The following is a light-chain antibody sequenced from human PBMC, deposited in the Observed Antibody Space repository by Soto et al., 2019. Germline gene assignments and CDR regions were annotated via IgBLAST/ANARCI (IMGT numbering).Light chain of an antibody. CDR3: QQYSNWPPYT. CDR1: QSVGST. CDR2: GSS. J-gene: IGKJ2*01. Sequence: DIVMTQSPGSLSASPGESVTLSCRASQSVGSTLAWYQHQPGQAPRVLIYGSSTRATGIPDRFSGSGSGTAFTLPINSLQSEDFAVYYCQQYSNWPPYTFGQGTKLEMK. V-gene: IGKV3-15*01.